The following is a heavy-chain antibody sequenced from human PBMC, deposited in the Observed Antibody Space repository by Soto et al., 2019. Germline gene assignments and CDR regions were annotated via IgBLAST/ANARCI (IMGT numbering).Heavy chain of an antibody. CDR1: GGSFSGYY. J-gene: IGHJ5*02. CDR3: ASQSSIASVTGNWFGP. V-gene: IGHV4-34*01. CDR2: INHSGST. Sequence: QVQLQQWGAGLLKPSETLSLTCAVYGGSFSGYYWSWIRQPPGKGLEWIGAINHSGSTNYNPSLKSRVHLSVDTSKNQFSLKLSSVAAADTAVYYCASQSSIASVTGNWFGPWGQGTLVTVSS. D-gene: IGHD2-21*02.